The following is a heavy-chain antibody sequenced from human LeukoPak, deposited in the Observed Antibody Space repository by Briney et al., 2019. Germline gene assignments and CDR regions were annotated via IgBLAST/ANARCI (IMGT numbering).Heavy chain of an antibody. V-gene: IGHV4-34*01. CDR3: ARERYSSGWSRQYYFDY. D-gene: IGHD6-19*01. J-gene: IGHJ4*02. Sequence: PSETVSLTCSVYGVSFNCYYWIWNRQPQGKGREGIVDINHSSSTNNNPSLKSRVTISVDTSKNQFSLKLSSVTAADTAVYYCARERYSSGWSRQYYFDYWGQGTLVTVSS. CDR1: GVSFNCYY. CDR2: INHSSST.